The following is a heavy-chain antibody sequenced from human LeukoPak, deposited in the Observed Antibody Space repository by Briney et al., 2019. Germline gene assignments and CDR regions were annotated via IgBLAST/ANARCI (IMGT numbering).Heavy chain of an antibody. V-gene: IGHV3-21*01. J-gene: IGHJ4*02. CDR2: ISSGSTYT. CDR3: ARTGYGYNYFDY. CDR1: GFIFSSYG. Sequence: GGSLRLSCAASGFIFSSYGMNWVRQAPGKGLEWVSSISSGSTYTYYADSVKGRFTIPRDNAKNSLYLKMNSLRAEDTAVYYCARTGYGYNYFDYWGQGTLVTVSS. D-gene: IGHD3-16*01.